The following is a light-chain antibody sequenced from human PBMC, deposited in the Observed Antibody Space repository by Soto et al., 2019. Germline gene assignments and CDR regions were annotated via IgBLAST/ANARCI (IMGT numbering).Light chain of an antibody. CDR3: QQYGSSGT. V-gene: IGKV3-20*01. Sequence: EIVLTQSPGTLSLSPGERATLSCRASQSVSNNYLAWYQQKPGQAPRLLIYGASNRATGIPDRFSSSGSGTDFTLTISRLEPEDFAVYYCQQYGSSGTFGQGTNVDIK. CDR2: GAS. J-gene: IGKJ1*01. CDR1: QSVSNNY.